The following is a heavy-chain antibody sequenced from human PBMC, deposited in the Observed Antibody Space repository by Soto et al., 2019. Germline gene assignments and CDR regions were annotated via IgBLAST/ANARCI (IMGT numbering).Heavy chain of an antibody. J-gene: IGHJ6*03. Sequence: PGGSLRLSCAASGFTFSSYIMNWVRQAPGKGLEWVSSISSSSSYIYYADSVKGRFTISRDNAKNSLYLQMNSLRAEDTAVYYCARGDRYYYYYYMDVWGKGTTVTVSS. CDR3: ARGDRYYYYYYMDV. CDR2: ISSSSSYI. CDR1: GFTFSSYI. V-gene: IGHV3-21*01.